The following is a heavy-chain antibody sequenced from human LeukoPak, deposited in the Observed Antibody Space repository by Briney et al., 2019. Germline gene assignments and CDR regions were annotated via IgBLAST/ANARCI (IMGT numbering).Heavy chain of an antibody. CDR2: IFPGDSDT. D-gene: IGHD6-13*01. Sequence: GESLQISCKASGYSFTTNWIGWVRQMPGQGREWMGIIFPGDSDTRYSPSFQGQVTISADKSISTAYLQWRSLKASDTAIYYCAKSSFRGAIAAAGVDYWGQGTLVTVSS. CDR3: AKSSFRGAIAAAGVDY. J-gene: IGHJ4*02. V-gene: IGHV5-51*01. CDR1: GYSFTTNW.